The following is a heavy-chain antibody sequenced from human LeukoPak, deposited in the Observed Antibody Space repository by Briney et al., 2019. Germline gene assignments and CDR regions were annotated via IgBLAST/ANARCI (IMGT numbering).Heavy chain of an antibody. Sequence: GGSLRLSCAASGFTFDDYTMHWVRQAPGKGLEWVSLISWDGGSTYYADSVKGRLTISRDNSKNSLYLQMNSLRTEDTALYYCAKGASSSLDYWGQGTLVTVSS. V-gene: IGHV3-43*01. CDR1: GFTFDDYT. J-gene: IGHJ4*02. CDR3: AKGASSSLDY. CDR2: ISWDGGST. D-gene: IGHD6-6*01.